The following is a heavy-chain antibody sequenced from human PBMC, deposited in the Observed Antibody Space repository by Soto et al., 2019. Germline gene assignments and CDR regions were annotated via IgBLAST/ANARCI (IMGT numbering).Heavy chain of an antibody. J-gene: IGHJ4*02. D-gene: IGHD6-6*01. V-gene: IGHV4-31*03. CDR1: GGSISSGGYY. CDR2: IYYSGST. CDR3: ARVWGIAARQGPLTFDY. Sequence: QLQLQESGPGLVKPSQTLSLTCTVSGGSISSGGYYWSWIRQHPGKGLEGIGYIYYSGSTYYNPSPKSRVTISVDTSKNQFSLKLSSVPAADTAVYYCARVWGIAARQGPLTFDYWGQGTLVTVSS.